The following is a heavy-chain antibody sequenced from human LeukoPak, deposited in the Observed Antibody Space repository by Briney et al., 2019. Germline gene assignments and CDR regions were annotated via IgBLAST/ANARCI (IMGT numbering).Heavy chain of an antibody. D-gene: IGHD3-10*01. V-gene: IGHV3-23*01. CDR1: GISLSNYA. Sequence: GGSLRLSCVVSGISLSNYAMTWVRQAPGKGLEWVSYTSERGGSTTYADSVKGRFTISRDTSLNTLYLQMNNLRAEDTAVYFCAKRGVVIRGILVIGYHQEAYHYDFWGQGVLVTVSS. CDR3: AKRGVVIRGILVIGYHQEAYHYDF. CDR2: TSERGGST. J-gene: IGHJ4*02.